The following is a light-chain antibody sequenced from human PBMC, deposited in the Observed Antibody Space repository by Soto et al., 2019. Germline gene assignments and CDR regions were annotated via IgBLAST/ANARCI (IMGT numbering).Light chain of an antibody. J-gene: IGKJ5*01. CDR2: DAS. Sequence: IVVTHSANNCTFPSGEYPSISCRASQSVSSYLAWYQQKPGQAPRLLIYDASNRATGIPARFSGSGSVTNFTLTISSLLPADFAVYYCQQRKNCAITFGQGTRLEIK. CDR1: QSVSSY. V-gene: IGKV3-11*01. CDR3: QQRKNCAIT.